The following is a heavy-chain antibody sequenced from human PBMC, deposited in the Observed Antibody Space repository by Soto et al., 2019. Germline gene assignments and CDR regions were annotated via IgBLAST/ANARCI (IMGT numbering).Heavy chain of an antibody. CDR3: EKDLHVETTMENTEY. J-gene: IGHJ4*02. CDR2: INHSGST. Sequence: PSDTLSLTCAVYGGSFSGYYWTWIRQPPGTGLEWIGEINHSGSTNYNPSLKSRVTISVDTSKNQFSLKLSSVTAADTAVYYCEKDLHVETTMENTEYWGQGTLVTVSS. D-gene: IGHD3-10*01. V-gene: IGHV4-34*01. CDR1: GGSFSGYY.